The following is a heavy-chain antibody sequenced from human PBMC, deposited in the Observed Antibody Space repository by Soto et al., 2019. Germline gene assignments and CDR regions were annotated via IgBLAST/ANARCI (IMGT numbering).Heavy chain of an antibody. J-gene: IGHJ6*02. CDR2: ISGSGGST. Sequence: GGSLRLSCAASGFTFSSYAMSWVRQAPGKGLEWVSAISGSGGSTYYADSVKGRFTISRDNSKNTLYLQMNSLRAEDTAVYYCARDMYYGSGSYFGYYYYYGMDVWGQGTTVTVSS. CDR3: ARDMYYGSGSYFGYYYYYGMDV. CDR1: GFTFSSYA. V-gene: IGHV3-23*01. D-gene: IGHD3-10*01.